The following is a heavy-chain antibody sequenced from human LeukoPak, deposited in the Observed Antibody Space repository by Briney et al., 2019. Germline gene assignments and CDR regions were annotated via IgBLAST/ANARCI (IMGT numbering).Heavy chain of an antibody. J-gene: IGHJ4*02. D-gene: IGHD2-15*01. CDR2: ISYDGNNQ. Sequence: GGSLRLSCAVSGFAFSSLAMHWVRQAPGKGLEWVAFISYDGNNQYYADSVKGRFTISRDNSKNTLYLQMNNLRAEDTAIYYCARVGSRYCSGANCYDGFWGQGTLVSVSS. CDR3: ARVGSRYCSGANCYDGF. V-gene: IGHV3-30-3*01. CDR1: GFAFSSLA.